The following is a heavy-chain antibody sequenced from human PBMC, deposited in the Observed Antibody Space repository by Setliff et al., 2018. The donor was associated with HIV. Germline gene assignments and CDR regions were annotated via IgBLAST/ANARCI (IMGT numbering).Heavy chain of an antibody. CDR3: AKDENNDGYYSYFDY. D-gene: IGHD3-22*01. J-gene: IGHJ4*01. V-gene: IGHV3-43D*03. CDR2: ISGDGLSI. Sequence: PGGFLRLSCATSGFNFDDYAMHWVRQAPGKGLEWVSLISGDGLSIYYADSVKGRFTISRDNSKNSLYLQMNSLRVEDTALYYCAKDENNDGYYSYFDYWGQGTLVTVSS. CDR1: GFNFDDYA.